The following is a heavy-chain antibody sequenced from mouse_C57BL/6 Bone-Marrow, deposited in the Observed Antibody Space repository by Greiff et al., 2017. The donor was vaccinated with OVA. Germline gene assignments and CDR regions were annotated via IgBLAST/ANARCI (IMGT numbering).Heavy chain of an antibody. CDR2: LDPENGDT. CDR3: ISFITTVVVHWYFDV. D-gene: IGHD1-1*01. Sequence: EVQLQESGAELVRPGASVKLSCTASGFNFKDDYMHWVKQRPEQGLEWIGWLDPENGDTEYASKFQGKATITADTSSNTAYLQLSSLTSEDTAVYYCISFITTVVVHWYFDVWGTGTTVTVSS. CDR1: GFNFKDDY. V-gene: IGHV14-4*01. J-gene: IGHJ1*03.